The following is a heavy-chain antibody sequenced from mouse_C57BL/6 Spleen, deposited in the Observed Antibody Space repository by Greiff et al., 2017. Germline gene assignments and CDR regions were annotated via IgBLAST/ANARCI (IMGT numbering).Heavy chain of an antibody. CDR1: GYTFTSYW. Sequence: QVQLQQPGAELVKPGASVKLSCKASGYTFTSYWMHWVKQRPGQGLEWIGMIHPNSGSTNYNEKFKSKATLTVDKSSSTAYMQLSSLTSEDSAVYYGEREGLLLRFDVWGTGTTVTVSS. V-gene: IGHV1-64*01. J-gene: IGHJ1*03. D-gene: IGHD1-1*01. CDR2: IHPNSGST. CDR3: EREGLLLRFDV.